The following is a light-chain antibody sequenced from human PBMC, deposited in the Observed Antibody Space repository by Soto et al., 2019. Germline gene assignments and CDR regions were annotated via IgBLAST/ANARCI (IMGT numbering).Light chain of an antibody. J-gene: IGKJ4*02. V-gene: IGKV1-39*01. CDR2: AAS. CDR1: QTISTY. CDR3: QQSFSPLLT. Sequence: IQWTQSPSPLFASLVARVPITSRASQTISTYLSWFQQKPGKAPNVLIYAASNLQSGVPSRFSGSASGAEFTLTISNLQSEDFATYYCQQSFSPLLTFGGGTNVDI.